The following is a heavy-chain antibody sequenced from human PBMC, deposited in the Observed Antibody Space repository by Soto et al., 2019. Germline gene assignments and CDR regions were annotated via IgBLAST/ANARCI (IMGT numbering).Heavy chain of an antibody. D-gene: IGHD6-13*01. CDR1: GYTFTSYA. Sequence: QVQLVQSGAEVKKPGASVKVSCKASGYTFTSYAMHWVRQAPGQRLEWMGWINAGNGNTKYSQKFQGRVTITRDTSASTAYMELSSLRSEDTAVYYCARDVDSSSWYYPRGFFDYWGQGTLVTVSS. CDR3: ARDVDSSSWYYPRGFFDY. J-gene: IGHJ4*02. CDR2: INAGNGNT. V-gene: IGHV1-3*01.